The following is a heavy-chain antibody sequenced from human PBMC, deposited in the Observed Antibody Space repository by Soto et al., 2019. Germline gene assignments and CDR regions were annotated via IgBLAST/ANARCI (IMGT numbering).Heavy chain of an antibody. V-gene: IGHV4-59*01. CDR2: IYYSGST. CDR3: ARGATIFGVVSNYYGMDV. Sequence: XATLSLTCTVSGGSISSYYWSWIRQPPGKGLEWIGYIYYSGSTNYNPSLKSRVTISVDTSKNQFSLKLSSVTAADTAVYYCARGATIFGVVSNYYGMDVWGQGTTVTVPS. D-gene: IGHD3-3*01. J-gene: IGHJ6*02. CDR1: GGSISSYY.